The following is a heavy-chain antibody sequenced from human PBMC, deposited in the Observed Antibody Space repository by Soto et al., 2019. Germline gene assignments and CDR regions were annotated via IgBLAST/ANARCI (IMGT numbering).Heavy chain of an antibody. CDR3: TTDPSLYSSGYYLY. CDR2: IKSKTDGGTT. V-gene: IGHV3-15*01. CDR1: GFTFSNAW. J-gene: IGHJ4*02. D-gene: IGHD3-22*01. Sequence: GGSLRLSCAASGFTFSNAWMSWVRQAPGKGLEWVGRIKSKTDGGTTDYAAPVKGRFTISRDDSKNTLYLQMNSLKTEDTAVYYCTTDPSLYSSGYYLYWGQGTLVTVSS.